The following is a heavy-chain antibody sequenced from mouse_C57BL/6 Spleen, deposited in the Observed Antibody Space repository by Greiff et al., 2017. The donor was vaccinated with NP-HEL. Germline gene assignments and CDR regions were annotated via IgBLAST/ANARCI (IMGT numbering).Heavy chain of an antibody. CDR3: ATSYYSNSAWFAY. J-gene: IGHJ3*01. V-gene: IGHV1-39*01. CDR2: INPNYGTT. Sequence: VQLKQSGPELVKPGASVKISCKASGYSFTDYNMNWVKQSNGKSLEWIGVINPNYGTTSYNQKFKGKATLTVDQSSSTAYMQLNSLTSEDSAVYYCATSYYSNSAWFAYWGQGTLVTVSA. D-gene: IGHD2-5*01. CDR1: GYSFTDYN.